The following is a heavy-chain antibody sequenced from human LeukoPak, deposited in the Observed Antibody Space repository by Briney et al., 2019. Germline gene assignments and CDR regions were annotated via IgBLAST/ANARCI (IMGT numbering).Heavy chain of an antibody. J-gene: IGHJ5*02. D-gene: IGHD4-23*01. CDR2: INHSGST. V-gene: IGHV4-34*01. CDR1: GGSFSGYY. Sequence: PSETLSLTCAVYGGSFSGYYWSWIRQPPGKGLEWIGEINHSGSTNYNPSLKSRVTISVDTSKNQFSLKLSSVTAADTAVYYCARGGTTVVTPTVNNWFDPWGQGTLVTVSS. CDR3: ARGGTTVVTPTVNNWFDP.